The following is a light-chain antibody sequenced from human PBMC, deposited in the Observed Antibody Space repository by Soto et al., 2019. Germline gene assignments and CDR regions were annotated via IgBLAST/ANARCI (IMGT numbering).Light chain of an antibody. J-gene: IGLJ3*02. Sequence: QAVVTQAPSASGTPGQRVTISCSGTSSNIGSNYVSWYQQFPGTAPKLLISRDDQRPSGVPARFSASKSGTSASLVIRGLRSEDEADYFCAAWDDSLRGPNWMFGGGTKLTVL. V-gene: IGLV1-47*01. CDR3: AAWDDSLRGPNWM. CDR1: SSNIGSNY. CDR2: RDD.